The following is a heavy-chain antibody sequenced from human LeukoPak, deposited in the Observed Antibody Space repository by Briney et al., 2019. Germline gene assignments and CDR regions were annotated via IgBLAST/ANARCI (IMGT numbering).Heavy chain of an antibody. J-gene: IGHJ4*02. CDR1: GGSISSGSHY. Sequence: SQTLSLTCTVSGGSISSGSHYWSWIRQPPGKGLEWIGEINHSGSTNYNPSLKSRVTISVDTSKNQFSLKLSSVTAADTAVYYCARVSPYPDPNFDYWGQGTLVTVSS. CDR3: ARVSPYPDPNFDY. CDR2: INHSGST. V-gene: IGHV4-39*07.